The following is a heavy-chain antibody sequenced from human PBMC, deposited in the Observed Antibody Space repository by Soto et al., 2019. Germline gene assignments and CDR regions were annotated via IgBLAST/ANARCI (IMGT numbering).Heavy chain of an antibody. CDR2: IIPIFGTA. D-gene: IGHD3-3*01. CDR1: GGTFSSYA. V-gene: IGHV1-69*13. J-gene: IGHJ6*02. CDR3: AGAELTIFGVVIMGRRNYYYYYGMDV. Sequence: GASVKVSCKASGGTFSSYAISWVRQAPGQGLEWMGGIIPIFGTANYAQKFQGRVTITADESTSTAYMELSSLRSEDTAMYYCAGAELTIFGVVIMGRRNYYYYYGMDVWGQGTTVTVSS.